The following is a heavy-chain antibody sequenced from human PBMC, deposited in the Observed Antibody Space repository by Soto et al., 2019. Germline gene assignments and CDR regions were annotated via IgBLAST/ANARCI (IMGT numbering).Heavy chain of an antibody. D-gene: IGHD3-16*01. V-gene: IGHV1-69*06. CDR3: ARDAFGVSSYYYCGMDV. CDR2: IIPIFGTA. J-gene: IGHJ6*02. Sequence: SVKVSCKASGGTFSSYAISWVRQAPGQGLEWMGGIIPIFGTANYAQKFQGRVTITADKSTSTAYMELSSLRSEDTAVSYCARDAFGVSSYYYCGMDVWGQGTTVTVSS. CDR1: GGTFSSYA.